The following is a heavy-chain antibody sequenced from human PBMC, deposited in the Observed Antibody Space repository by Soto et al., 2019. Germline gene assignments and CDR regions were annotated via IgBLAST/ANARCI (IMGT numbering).Heavy chain of an antibody. V-gene: IGHV3-30*18. Sequence: PGGSLRLSCAASGFTFSSYGMHWVRQAPGKGLEWVAVISYDGSNKYYADSVKGRFTISRDNSKDTLYLQMNSLRAEDTAVYYCAKDQIAVAGTPRYYYYGMDVWGQGTTVTVSS. CDR2: ISYDGSNK. CDR1: GFTFSSYG. J-gene: IGHJ6*02. D-gene: IGHD6-19*01. CDR3: AKDQIAVAGTPRYYYYGMDV.